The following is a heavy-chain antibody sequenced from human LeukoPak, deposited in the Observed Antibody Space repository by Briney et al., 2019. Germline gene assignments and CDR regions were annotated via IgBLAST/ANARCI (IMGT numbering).Heavy chain of an antibody. Sequence: SVKVSCKASGGTFSSYAISWVRQAPGQGLEWMGGIIPIFGTENYAQKFQGRVTITADESTSTAYMELSSLRSEDTAVYYCARDPRADTAMAFDYWGQGTLVTVSS. CDR2: IIPIFGTE. D-gene: IGHD5-18*01. J-gene: IGHJ4*02. CDR1: GGTFSSYA. V-gene: IGHV1-69*13. CDR3: ARDPRADTAMAFDY.